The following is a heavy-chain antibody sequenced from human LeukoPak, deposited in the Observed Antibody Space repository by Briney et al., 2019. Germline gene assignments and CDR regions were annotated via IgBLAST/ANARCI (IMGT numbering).Heavy chain of an antibody. D-gene: IGHD3-9*01. CDR3: AREYYDILTGYYGSEFDP. CDR2: VIPIFGTA. J-gene: IGHJ5*02. CDR1: GGTFSSYA. V-gene: IGHV1-69*05. Sequence: ASVKVSCKASGGTFSSYAISWVRQAPGQGLEWMGGVIPIFGTANYAQKFQGRATITTDESTSTAYMELSSLRSEDTAVYYCAREYYDILTGYYGSEFDPWGQGTLVTVSS.